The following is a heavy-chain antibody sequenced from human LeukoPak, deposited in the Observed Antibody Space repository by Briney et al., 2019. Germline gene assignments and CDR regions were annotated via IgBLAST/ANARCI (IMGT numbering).Heavy chain of an antibody. Sequence: PGGSLRLSCAAPGLTFTKSWMAWVGQAPGKGLEWVANIKQDGSTRHYADSLRGRFTISRDNPKNSLYLQMSSLRADDTAVYYCARDTDGSLDYWGQGILVTVAS. V-gene: IGHV3-7*01. J-gene: IGHJ4*02. CDR2: IKQDGSTR. D-gene: IGHD1-26*01. CDR3: ARDTDGSLDY. CDR1: GLTFTKSW.